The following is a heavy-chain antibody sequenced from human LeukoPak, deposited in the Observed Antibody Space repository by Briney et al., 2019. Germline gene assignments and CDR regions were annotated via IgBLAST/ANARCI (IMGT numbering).Heavy chain of an antibody. CDR2: IIPIFGTA. CDR3: ARGATDYYFDY. J-gene: IGHJ4*02. Sequence: GASVKVSCKASGGTFSSYAISWVRQAPGQGLEWMGGIIPIFGTANYAQKFQGRVTMTRDMSTSTVYMELSSLRSEDTAVYYCARGATDYYFDYWGQGTLVTVSS. V-gene: IGHV1-69*05. D-gene: IGHD1-26*01. CDR1: GGTFSSYA.